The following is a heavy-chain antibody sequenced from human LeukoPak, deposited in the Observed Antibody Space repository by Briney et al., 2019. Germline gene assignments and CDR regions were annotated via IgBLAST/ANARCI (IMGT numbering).Heavy chain of an antibody. CDR3: ARTPTYSGSYYIGFAY. V-gene: IGHV5-51*01. D-gene: IGHD3-10*01. Sequence: GESLKISCKGSGYSFTGYWIGWVRQMPGKGLEWMGIVYPGDSDTRYSPSFQGQVTISADKSISTAYLQWSSLKASDTAMYYCARTPTYSGSYYIGFAYWGQGTLVTVSS. CDR1: GYSFTGYW. CDR2: VYPGDSDT. J-gene: IGHJ4*02.